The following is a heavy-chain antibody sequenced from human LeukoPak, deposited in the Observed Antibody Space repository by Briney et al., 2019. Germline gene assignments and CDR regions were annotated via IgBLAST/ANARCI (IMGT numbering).Heavy chain of an antibody. J-gene: IGHJ4*01. CDR2: INHSGST. D-gene: IGHD3-3*01. CDR3: ARGPIAYYDFWSGYSRDYFDY. V-gene: IGHV4-34*01. Sequence: SETLSLTCAVYGGSFSGYYWSWIRQPPGKGLEWIGEINHSGSTNYNPSLKSRVTISVDTSKNQFSLKLSFVTAADTAVYYCARGPIAYYDFWSGYSRDYFDYWGHGTLVTVSS. CDR1: GGSFSGYY.